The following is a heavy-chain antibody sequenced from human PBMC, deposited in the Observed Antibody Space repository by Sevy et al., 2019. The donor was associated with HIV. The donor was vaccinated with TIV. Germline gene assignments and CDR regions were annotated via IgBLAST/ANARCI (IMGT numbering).Heavy chain of an antibody. Sequence: GSLRLSCATSGFTFSNYAVHWVRQAPGQGLEWVAIISHDEIHKDYADSVKGRFTISRDNSKNTLYLQMNSLRPEDTAVYYCARDLPHLLPWQLSRGSDYWGPGTLVTVSS. CDR3: ARDLPHLLPWQLSRGSDY. D-gene: IGHD1-26*01. CDR1: GFTFSNYA. V-gene: IGHV3-30*04. CDR2: ISHDEIHK. J-gene: IGHJ4*02.